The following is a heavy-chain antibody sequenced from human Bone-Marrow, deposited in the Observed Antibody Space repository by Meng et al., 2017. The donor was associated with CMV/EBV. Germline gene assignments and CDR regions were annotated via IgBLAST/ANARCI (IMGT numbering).Heavy chain of an antibody. CDR2: IYSGGST. Sequence: GESLKISCAASGFTFSSYSMNWVRQAPGKGLEWVSVIYSGGSTYYADSVKGRFTISRDNSKNTLYLQMNSLRAEDTAVYYCAIPYYDILTGYYEGAFDIWGQGTMVTGSS. D-gene: IGHD3-9*01. CDR3: AIPYYDILTGYYEGAFDI. V-gene: IGHV3-66*02. J-gene: IGHJ3*02. CDR1: GFTFSSYS.